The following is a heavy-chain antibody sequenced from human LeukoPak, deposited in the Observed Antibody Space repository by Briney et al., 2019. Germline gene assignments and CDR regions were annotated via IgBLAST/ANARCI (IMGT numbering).Heavy chain of an antibody. CDR2: ISSSGSTI. J-gene: IGHJ4*02. Sequence: GGSLRLSCAASGLTAITNIMNWVRQAPGGGLEWISFISSSGSTIYYADSVKGRFTISRDNAKNSLYLQMSSLRDEDTAVYFCVRRIAAAVDYWGQGTLVTVSS. V-gene: IGHV3-48*02. CDR3: VRRIAAAVDY. CDR1: GLTAITNI. D-gene: IGHD6-13*01.